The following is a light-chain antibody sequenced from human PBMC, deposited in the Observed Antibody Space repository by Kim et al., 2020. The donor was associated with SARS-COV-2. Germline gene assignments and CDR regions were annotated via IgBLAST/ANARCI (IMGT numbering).Light chain of an antibody. CDR1: SSDVGGYNY. J-gene: IGLJ3*02. V-gene: IGLV2-8*01. CDR2: EVS. CDR3: ISYAGSNNLV. Sequence: QSALTQPPSASGSPGQSVTISCTGTSSDVGGYNYVSWYQQHPGKAPKLMIYEVSKRPSGVPDRFSGSKSDNTASLTVSGLQAEDEADYYCISYAGSNNLVFGGGTQLTVL.